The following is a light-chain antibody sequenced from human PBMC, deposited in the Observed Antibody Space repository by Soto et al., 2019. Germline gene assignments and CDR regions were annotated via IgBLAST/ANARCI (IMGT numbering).Light chain of an antibody. V-gene: IGKV1-5*01. J-gene: IGKJ1*01. CDR3: QQYDIYSAA. CDR1: QSISSW. CDR2: DAS. Sequence: DIQMTQSPSTLSASVGDRVTITCRASQSISSWLAWYQQKPGRAPKLLIYDASSLESGVPSRFSGRGSGTEFPLTTSRLQPDDFATYYCQQYDIYSAAFGQGTRVE.